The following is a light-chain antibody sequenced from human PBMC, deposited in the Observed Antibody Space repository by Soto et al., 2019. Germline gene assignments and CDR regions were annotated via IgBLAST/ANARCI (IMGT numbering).Light chain of an antibody. CDR2: KAS. V-gene: IGKV1-5*03. Sequence: DIQMTQSPSTLSASVGDRVTITCRASQSISSWLAWYQQKPGKAPKLLIYKASNLESGVLSRFSGSGSGTEFTLIIRCLQPDDFSTYYCQQYNSFSWTFGQGTRVEIK. J-gene: IGKJ1*01. CDR3: QQYNSFSWT. CDR1: QSISSW.